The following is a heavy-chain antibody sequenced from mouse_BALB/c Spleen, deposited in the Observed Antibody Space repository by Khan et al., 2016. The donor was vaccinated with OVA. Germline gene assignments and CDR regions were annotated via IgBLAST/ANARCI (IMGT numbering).Heavy chain of an antibody. CDR2: IYPGSDNT. V-gene: IGHV1-77*01. J-gene: IGHJ3*01. CDR1: GYTFTDYY. CDR3: AREWAAWLPY. Sequence: VQLQQSGAELARPGASVKLSCKASGYTFTDYYINWMRQRTGQGLEWIGEIYPGSDNTYYNEKFKGKATLTADKSSSTAYRQLSSLTSEDSAVYFCAREWAAWLPYWGQGTLVTVSA.